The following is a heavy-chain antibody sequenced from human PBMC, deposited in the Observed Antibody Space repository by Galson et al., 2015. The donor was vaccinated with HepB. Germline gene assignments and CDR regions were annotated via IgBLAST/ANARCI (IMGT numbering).Heavy chain of an antibody. V-gene: IGHV1-69*13. D-gene: IGHD6-6*01. CDR1: GDTFSSYA. CDR2: IIPIFGTA. J-gene: IGHJ6*02. Sequence: SVKVSCKASGDTFSSYAITWVRQAPGQGLEWMGGIIPIFGTANYAQRFQGRVTITADESTSTAYMELSSLRSEDTAVYYCVRATRASSSDSYYYGMDVWGQGTTVTVSS. CDR3: VRATRASSSDSYYYGMDV.